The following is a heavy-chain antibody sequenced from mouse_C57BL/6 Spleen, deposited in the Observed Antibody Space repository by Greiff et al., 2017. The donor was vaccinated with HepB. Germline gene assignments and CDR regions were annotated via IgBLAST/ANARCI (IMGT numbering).Heavy chain of an antibody. CDR3: ALRAYDGYYYYAMDY. D-gene: IGHD2-3*01. CDR2: IDPSDSYT. CDR1: GYTFTSYW. V-gene: IGHV1-69*01. J-gene: IGHJ4*01. Sequence: VQLQQPGAELVMPGASVKLSCKASGYTFTSYWMHWVKQRPGQGLEWIGEIDPSDSYTNYNQKFKGKSTLTVDKSSSTAYMQLSSLTSEDSAVYYCALRAYDGYYYYAMDYWGQGTSVTVSS.